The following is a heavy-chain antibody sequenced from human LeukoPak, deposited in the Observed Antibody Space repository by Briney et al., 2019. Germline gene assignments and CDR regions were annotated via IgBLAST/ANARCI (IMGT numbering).Heavy chain of an antibody. V-gene: IGHV5-51*01. CDR2: IYPGDSDT. D-gene: IGHD6-25*01. CDR1: GYSFTSYW. Sequence: GESLKISCKGSGYSFTSYWIGWVRQMPGKGLEWMGAIYPGDSDTRYSPSFQGQVTISADKSISTAYLQWSSLKASDTAIYYCARSNGIAAKWFDPWGQGTLVTVSS. CDR3: ARSNGIAAKWFDP. J-gene: IGHJ5*02.